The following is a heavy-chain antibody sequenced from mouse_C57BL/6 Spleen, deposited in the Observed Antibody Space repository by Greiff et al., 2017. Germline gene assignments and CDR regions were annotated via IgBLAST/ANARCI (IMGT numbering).Heavy chain of an antibody. D-gene: IGHD3-1*01. V-gene: IGHV1-53*01. Sequence: QVQLQQPGTELVKPGASVKLSCTASGYTFTSYWMHWVKQRPGQGLEWIGNINPSNGGTNYNEKFKSKATLTVDKSSSTAYMQLSSLTSEDSAVYYCATTARARYYAMDYWGQGTSVTVSS. CDR2: INPSNGGT. CDR3: ATTARARYYAMDY. CDR1: GYTFTSYW. J-gene: IGHJ4*01.